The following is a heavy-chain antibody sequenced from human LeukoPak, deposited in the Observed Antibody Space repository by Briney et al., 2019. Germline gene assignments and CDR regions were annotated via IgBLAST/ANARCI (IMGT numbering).Heavy chain of an antibody. CDR1: GDSISNYY. V-gene: IGHV4-59*01. D-gene: IGHD3-10*01. Sequence: SETPSLTCTVSGDSISNYYWSWIRQPPGKGLEWIAYIHSRGTTNYNPSLKSRVAISLDTSKNQFSLKVSSITAADTAMYYCARTLNSGTSDYWGQGTLVTVSS. J-gene: IGHJ4*02. CDR2: IHSRGTT. CDR3: ARTLNSGTSDY.